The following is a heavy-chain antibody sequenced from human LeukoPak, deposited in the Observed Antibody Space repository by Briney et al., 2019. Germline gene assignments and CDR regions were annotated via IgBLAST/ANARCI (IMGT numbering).Heavy chain of an antibody. Sequence: GGSLRLSCAASGFAFSDYWMNWVRQAPGTGLEWVANIKQDGSVKYYVDSVKGRFTISRDNSKNTLYLQMNSLRAEDTAVYYCARARVALFDYWGQGTLVTVSS. V-gene: IGHV3-7*01. J-gene: IGHJ4*02. CDR3: ARARVALFDY. CDR2: IKQDGSVK. D-gene: IGHD3-3*01. CDR1: GFAFSDYW.